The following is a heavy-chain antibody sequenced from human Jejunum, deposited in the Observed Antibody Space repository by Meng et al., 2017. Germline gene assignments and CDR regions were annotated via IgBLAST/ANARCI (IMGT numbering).Heavy chain of an antibody. CDR2: IKGDGSET. CDR3: LRDYAGY. V-gene: IGHV3-7*01. Sequence: GESLKISCAASGFTFSSYWMSWVRQAPGKGLEWVANIKGDGSETRYGDSVKGRFTISRDKAKNSLYLQMNSLRAEDEAVYYCLRDYAGYWGQGTLVTVSS. D-gene: IGHD3-16*01. CDR1: GFTFSSYW. J-gene: IGHJ4*02.